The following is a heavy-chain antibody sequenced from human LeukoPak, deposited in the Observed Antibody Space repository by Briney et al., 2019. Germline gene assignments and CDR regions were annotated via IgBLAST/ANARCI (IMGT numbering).Heavy chain of an antibody. V-gene: IGHV4-59*01. Sequence: SETLSLTRTVSGGSISSYYWSWIRQPPGKGLEWIGYIYYSGSTNYNPSLKSRVTISVDTSKNQFSLKLSSVTAADTAVYYCARGIQLWSYYFDYWGQGTLVTVSS. J-gene: IGHJ4*02. D-gene: IGHD5-18*01. CDR2: IYYSGST. CDR1: GGSISSYY. CDR3: ARGIQLWSYYFDY.